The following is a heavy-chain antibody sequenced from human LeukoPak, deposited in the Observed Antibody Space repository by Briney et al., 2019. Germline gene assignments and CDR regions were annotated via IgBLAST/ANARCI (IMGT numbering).Heavy chain of an antibody. CDR3: ARDGIDVLGGYGMDV. CDR1: GFTVSSNY. J-gene: IGHJ6*02. CDR2: IYSGGST. V-gene: IGHV3-66*01. Sequence: GGSLRLSCAASGFTVSSNYMSWVRQAPGKGLEWVSVIYSGGSTYYADSVKGRFTISRDNSKNTLYLQMNSLRAEDTAVYYCARDGIDVLGGYGMDVWGQGTTVTVSS. D-gene: IGHD3-3*02.